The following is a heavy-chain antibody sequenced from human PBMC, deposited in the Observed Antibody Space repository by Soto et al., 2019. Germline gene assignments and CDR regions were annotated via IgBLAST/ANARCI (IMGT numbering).Heavy chain of an antibody. CDR2: IYYSGST. CDR3: AGATVTTLFDY. CDR1: GGSVSSGVYY. J-gene: IGHJ4*02. V-gene: IGHV4-61*08. Sequence: QVQLQESSPGLVKPSETPSLTCTVSGGSVSSGVYYWSWIRQPPGKGLEWIGYIYYSGSTRYNPSLKSRVTMAVDTSKNQFSLKLGSVTAADTAVYYCAGATVTTLFDYWGQGTLVTVSS. D-gene: IGHD4-17*01.